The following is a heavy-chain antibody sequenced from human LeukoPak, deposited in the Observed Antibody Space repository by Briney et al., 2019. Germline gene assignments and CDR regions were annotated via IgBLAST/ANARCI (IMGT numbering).Heavy chain of an antibody. V-gene: IGHV4-4*07. D-gene: IGHD6-13*01. J-gene: IGHJ6*02. Sequence: PSETLSLTCTVSGGSISSYYWSWIRQPAGKGLEWLGRIYTSGSTNYNPSLKSRVTMSVDTSKNQFSLKLSSVTAADTAVYYCARSSIAAAGIYYYYYGMDVWGQGTTVTVSS. CDR1: GGSISSYY. CDR3: ARSSIAAAGIYYYYYGMDV. CDR2: IYTSGST.